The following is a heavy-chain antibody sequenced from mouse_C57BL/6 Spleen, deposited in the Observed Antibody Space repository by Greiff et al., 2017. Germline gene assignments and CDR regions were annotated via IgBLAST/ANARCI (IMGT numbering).Heavy chain of an antibody. CDR2: ISNLAYSI. CDR1: GFTFSDYG. D-gene: IGHD1-1*01. V-gene: IGHV5-15*01. Sequence: EVKVVESGGGLVQPGGSLKLSCAASGFTFSDYGMAWVRRAPRTGPEWVAFISNLAYSIYYADTVTGRFTISRENAKNTLYQEMSSLRAEDTAKYYGARQNGGPWYFDDWGTGTTVTVSS. CDR3: ARQNGGPWYFDD. J-gene: IGHJ1*03.